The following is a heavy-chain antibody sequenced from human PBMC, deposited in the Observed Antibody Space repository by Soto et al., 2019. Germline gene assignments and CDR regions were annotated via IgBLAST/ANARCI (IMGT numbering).Heavy chain of an antibody. D-gene: IGHD1-26*01. J-gene: IGHJ4*02. V-gene: IGHV4-28*01. CDR2: IYYSGTT. CDR1: GYSISSSNW. CDR3: ARREIQGPIDY. Sequence: QVQLQESGPGLVKPSDTLSLTCAVSGYSISSSNWWGWIGQPPGKVLGWIGYIYYSGTTYYNPSLKSRVTMSVDTSKNQFSMKLTSVTAVDTAVYYCARREIQGPIDYWGQGTLVTVSS.